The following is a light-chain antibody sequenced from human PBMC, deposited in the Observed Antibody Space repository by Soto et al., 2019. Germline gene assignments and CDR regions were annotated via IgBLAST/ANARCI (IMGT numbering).Light chain of an antibody. Sequence: ATQLTQSPSSLSASLGDRVIITCRASQDISSALAWFQQKPGKTPKLLISDASTLESGVPSRFSGSGSGTDFTLTLSGLQPEDFAAYYCQQFYAYPLTFGGGTKVGI. CDR2: DAS. CDR1: QDISSA. V-gene: IGKV1-13*02. J-gene: IGKJ4*01. CDR3: QQFYAYPLT.